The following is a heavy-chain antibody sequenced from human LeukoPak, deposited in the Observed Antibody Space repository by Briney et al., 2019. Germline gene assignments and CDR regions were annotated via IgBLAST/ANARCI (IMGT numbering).Heavy chain of an antibody. V-gene: IGHV4-34*01. CDR3: ARATGDPIYFDY. Sequence: SETLSLTCAVYGGSFSGYYWSWIRQPPGKGLEWIGEINHSGSTNYNPSLKSRVTISVDTSKNQFSLQLNSVTSEDTAVYYCARATGDPIYFDYWGQGTLVTVSS. J-gene: IGHJ4*02. D-gene: IGHD7-27*01. CDR2: INHSGST. CDR1: GGSFSGYY.